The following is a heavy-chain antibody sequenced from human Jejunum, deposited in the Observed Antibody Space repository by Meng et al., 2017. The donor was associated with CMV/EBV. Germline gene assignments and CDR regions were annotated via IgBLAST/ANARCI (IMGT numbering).Heavy chain of an antibody. V-gene: IGHV3-72*01. CDR2: IRNKANSYIT. D-gene: IGHD7-27*01. Sequence: EVQLVESGGDLVQPGGSLRLSCAASGFTFSDRYMDWVRQAPGKGLEWVGRIRNKANSYITEYGESVKGRFTISRDDSKNSLHLQMNSLKTEDTALYYCVRVGTTPDQRYFDYWGQGTLVTVSS. J-gene: IGHJ4*02. CDR3: VRVGTTPDQRYFDY. CDR1: GFTFSDRY.